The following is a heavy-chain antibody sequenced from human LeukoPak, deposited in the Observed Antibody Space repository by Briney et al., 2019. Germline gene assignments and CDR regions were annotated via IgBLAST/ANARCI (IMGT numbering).Heavy chain of an antibody. CDR2: IYYSGST. D-gene: IGHD3-22*01. Sequence: PSETLSLTCTVSGSSISSYYWSWIRQPPGKGLEWIGYIYYSGSTNYNPSLKSRLTISVDTSKNQFSLKLSSVTAADTAVYYCARAIVVEDSYYFDYWGQGTLVTVSS. J-gene: IGHJ4*02. CDR1: GSSISSYY. CDR3: ARAIVVEDSYYFDY. V-gene: IGHV4-59*01.